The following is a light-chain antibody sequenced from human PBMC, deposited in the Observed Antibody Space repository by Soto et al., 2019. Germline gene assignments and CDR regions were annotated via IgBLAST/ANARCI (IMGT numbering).Light chain of an antibody. Sequence: QSVLTQPASVSGSPGQSITISCTGTSSDVGGYNYVSWYQQHPGKAPKLMIYEVSNRPSGVSNRFSGSKSGNTASLTISGLQAEDEADYYCSSYTSSSTLVVFGGGPKLT. CDR2: EVS. J-gene: IGLJ2*01. V-gene: IGLV2-14*01. CDR1: SSDVGGYNY. CDR3: SSYTSSSTLVV.